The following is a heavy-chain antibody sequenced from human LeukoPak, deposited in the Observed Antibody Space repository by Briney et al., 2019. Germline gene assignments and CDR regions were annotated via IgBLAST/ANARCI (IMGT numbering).Heavy chain of an antibody. D-gene: IGHD2-2*01. V-gene: IGHV3-23*01. CDR1: GFTFSSYA. Sequence: GGSLRLSCAASGFTFSSYAMSWVRQAPGKGLEWVSAISGSGGSTYYADSVKGRFTISRDNSKNTLYLQMNSLRAEDTAVYYCAKENRVPGVVVPAATNPLWPYYFDYWGQGTLVTVSS. CDR2: ISGSGGST. CDR3: AKENRVPGVVVPAATNPLWPYYFDY. J-gene: IGHJ4*02.